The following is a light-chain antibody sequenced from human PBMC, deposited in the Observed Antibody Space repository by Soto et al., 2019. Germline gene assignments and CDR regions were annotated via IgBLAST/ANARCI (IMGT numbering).Light chain of an antibody. CDR3: QQRYNWPWT. Sequence: EIVMTQSPATLSVSPGERATLSCRASQSVSSNLAWYQQKPGQAPRLLIYDTSNRATGIPARFSGSESGTDFTLTISNLEPEDFAVYYCQQRYNWPWTFGQGTKVEIK. CDR1: QSVSSN. CDR2: DTS. V-gene: IGKV3-11*01. J-gene: IGKJ1*01.